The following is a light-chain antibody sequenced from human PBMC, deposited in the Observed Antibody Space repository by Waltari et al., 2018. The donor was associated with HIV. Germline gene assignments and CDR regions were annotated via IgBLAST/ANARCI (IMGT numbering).Light chain of an antibody. V-gene: IGLV1-51*01. CDR2: DNN. CDR1: SPTIGNNP. Sequence: QSVLTQPPSVSAAPGPQVTIPCPGSSPTIGNNPVPWYQQPPGTAPKLLIYDNNKRPSGIPDRFSASKSGTSATLGITGLQTGDEAEYYCGAWDTSLSAVVFGTGTKVTVL. J-gene: IGLJ1*01. CDR3: GAWDTSLSAVV.